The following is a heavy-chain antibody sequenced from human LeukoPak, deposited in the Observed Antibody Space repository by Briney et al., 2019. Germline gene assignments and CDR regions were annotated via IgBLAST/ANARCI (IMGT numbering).Heavy chain of an antibody. J-gene: IGHJ3*02. CDR3: VRGRGRRELGSGWESYAFDI. V-gene: IGHV4-4*07. CDR2: IYTSGST. CDR1: GGSISSYY. Sequence: SETLSLTCTVSGGSISSYYWSWIRQPAGKGLEWIGRIYTSGSTNYNPSLKSRVTMSVDTSKNQFSLKLSSVTAADTAVYYCVRGRGRRELGSGWESYAFDIWGQGTMVTVSS. D-gene: IGHD6-19*01.